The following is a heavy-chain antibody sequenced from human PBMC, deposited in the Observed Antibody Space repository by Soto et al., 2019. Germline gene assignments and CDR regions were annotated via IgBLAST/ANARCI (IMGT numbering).Heavy chain of an antibody. Sequence: GGSLRLSCAASGFTFDDYAMHWVRQAPGKGLEWVSGISWNSGSIGYADSVKGRFTISRDNAKNSLYLQMNSLRAEDTALYYCAKSLNFDLLNDAFDIWGQGTMVTVSS. CDR1: GFTFDDYA. D-gene: IGHD3-9*01. CDR2: ISWNSGSI. V-gene: IGHV3-9*01. CDR3: AKSLNFDLLNDAFDI. J-gene: IGHJ3*02.